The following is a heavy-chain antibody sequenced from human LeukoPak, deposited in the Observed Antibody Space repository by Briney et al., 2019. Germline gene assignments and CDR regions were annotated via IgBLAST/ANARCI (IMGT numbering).Heavy chain of an antibody. Sequence: GGSLRLSCAASGFTFSSYSMNWVRQAPGKGLEWVSSISSSSSYIYYADSVKGRFTISRDNAKNSLYLQMNSLRAEDTAVYYCARARMGYYDSSGPTGPHRGQGTLVTVSS. V-gene: IGHV3-21*01. CDR3: ARARMGYYDSSGPTGPH. J-gene: IGHJ4*02. CDR1: GFTFSSYS. CDR2: ISSSSSYI. D-gene: IGHD3-22*01.